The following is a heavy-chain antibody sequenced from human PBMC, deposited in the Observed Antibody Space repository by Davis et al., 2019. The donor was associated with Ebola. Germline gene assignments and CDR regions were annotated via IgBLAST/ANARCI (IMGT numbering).Heavy chain of an antibody. D-gene: IGHD2-2*01. CDR2: INPSGGST. CDR3: ARDSAVPYYYYGMDV. Sequence: ASVKVSCKASGYTFTSYYMHWVRQAPGQGLEWMGIINPSGGSTSYAQKFQGRVTMTRDTSTSTVYMELSSLRSEDTAVYYCARDSAVPYYYYGMDVWGQGTTVTVSS. CDR1: GYTFTSYY. V-gene: IGHV1-46*01. J-gene: IGHJ6*02.